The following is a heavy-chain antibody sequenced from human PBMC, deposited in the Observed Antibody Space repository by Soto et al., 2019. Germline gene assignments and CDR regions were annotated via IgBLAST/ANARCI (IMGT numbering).Heavy chain of an antibody. D-gene: IGHD6-13*01. J-gene: IGHJ5*02. Sequence: SETLSLTCSVSGGTINSGDYFWSWIRQHPGKGLEWIGYIHYSGSTYYNPSLKSRVTMSIDTSKNLFSLNLSSVTAADTAVYYCARAGGAGSGHDWFDPWGQGTLVTVSS. V-gene: IGHV4-31*03. CDR3: ARAGGAGSGHDWFDP. CDR1: GGTINSGDYF. CDR2: IHYSGST.